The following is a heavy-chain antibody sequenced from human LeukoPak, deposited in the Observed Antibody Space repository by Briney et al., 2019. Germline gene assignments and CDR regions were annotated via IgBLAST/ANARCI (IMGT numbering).Heavy chain of an antibody. CDR2: IYYSGST. CDR1: GYSISSGYY. Sequence: SETLSLTCAVSGYSISSGYYWGWIRQPPGKGLEWIGYIYYSGSTNYNPSLKSRVTISVDTSKNQFSLKLSSVTAADTAVYYCARGKAHDYANWGQGTLVTVSS. D-gene: IGHD4-17*01. V-gene: IGHV4-61*01. J-gene: IGHJ4*02. CDR3: ARGKAHDYAN.